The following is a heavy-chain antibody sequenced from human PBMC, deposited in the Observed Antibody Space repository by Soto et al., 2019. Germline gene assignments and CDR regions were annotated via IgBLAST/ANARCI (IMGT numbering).Heavy chain of an antibody. D-gene: IGHD4-17*01. J-gene: IGHJ4*02. CDR2: INHSGST. CDR3: ARDYGGKASFDY. V-gene: IGHV4-34*01. Sequence: SETLSLSCAVYGGSFSGYYWSWIRQPPGKGLEWIGEINHSGSTNYNPSLKSRVTISVDTSKNQFSLKLSSVTAADTAVYYCARDYGGKASFDYWGQGTLVTV. CDR1: GGSFSGYY.